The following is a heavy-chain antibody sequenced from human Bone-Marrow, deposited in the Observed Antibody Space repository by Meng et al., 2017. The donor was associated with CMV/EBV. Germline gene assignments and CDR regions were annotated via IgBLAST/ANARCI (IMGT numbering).Heavy chain of an antibody. CDR2: IYYSGST. D-gene: IGHD5-12*01. Sequence: GSLRLSCTVSGDSISSRRYYWGWIRQPPGKGLEWIGTIYYSGSTNYNPSLKSRVTISVDTSENQFSLKLSSVTAADTAVYYCARGRGYSGYDVGWGQGTLVTVSS. CDR3: ARGRGYSGYDVG. J-gene: IGHJ4*02. CDR1: GDSISSRRYY. V-gene: IGHV4-39*01.